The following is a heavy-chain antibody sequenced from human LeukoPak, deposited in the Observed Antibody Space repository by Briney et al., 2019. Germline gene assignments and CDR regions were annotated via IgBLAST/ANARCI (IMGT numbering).Heavy chain of an antibody. Sequence: GGSLRLSCAASGFTFSSYAMNWVRQAPGKGLEWVSVISGSGGSTHYADSVKGRFTISRDNSKNTLYLQMNSLRAEDTAVYYCATTIGGYNYGTSFDYLVQGTLVTVSS. CDR2: ISGSGGST. CDR1: GFTFSSYA. D-gene: IGHD5-18*01. J-gene: IGHJ4*02. V-gene: IGHV3-23*01. CDR3: ATTIGGYNYGTSFDY.